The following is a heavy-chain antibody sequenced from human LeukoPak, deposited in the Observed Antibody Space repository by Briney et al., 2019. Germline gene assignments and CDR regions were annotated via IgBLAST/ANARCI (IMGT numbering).Heavy chain of an antibody. J-gene: IGHJ4*02. D-gene: IGHD6-19*01. V-gene: IGHV4-59*08. CDR2: IYYSGST. Sequence: PSETLSLICTVSGGSISSYYWSWIRQPPGKGLEWIGYIYYSGSTNYNPSLKSRVTISVDTSKNQFSLKLSSVTAADTAVYYCARHRATEQWLFDYWGQGTLVTVSS. CDR1: GGSISSYY. CDR3: ARHRATEQWLFDY.